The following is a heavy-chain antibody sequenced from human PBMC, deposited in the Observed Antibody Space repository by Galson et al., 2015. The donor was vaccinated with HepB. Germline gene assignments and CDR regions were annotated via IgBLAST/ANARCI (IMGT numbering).Heavy chain of an antibody. Sequence: SVKVSCKASGYTFTSYDINWVRQATGQGLEWMGWMNPNSGNTGYAQKFQGRVTMTRNTSISTAYMELSSLRSEDTAVYYCARGRGEGWDFWSGWLGYYYMDVWGKGTTVTVSS. J-gene: IGHJ6*03. CDR3: ARGRGEGWDFWSGWLGYYYMDV. CDR1: GYTFTSYD. V-gene: IGHV1-8*01. D-gene: IGHD3-3*01. CDR2: MNPNSGNT.